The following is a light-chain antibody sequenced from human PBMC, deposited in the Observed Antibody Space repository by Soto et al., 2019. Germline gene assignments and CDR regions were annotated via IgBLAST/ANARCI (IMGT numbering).Light chain of an antibody. Sequence: EIVLTQYPGTLYLSPGERATLSCRASQSINNRYLAWYQQKPGQAPRLLIYAASSRATGIPDRFSGSGSGTDFTLTISRLEPEDFAVYYCQQFGSSPGFTFGPGTKVDIK. CDR2: AAS. CDR3: QQFGSSPGFT. CDR1: QSINNRY. J-gene: IGKJ3*01. V-gene: IGKV3-20*01.